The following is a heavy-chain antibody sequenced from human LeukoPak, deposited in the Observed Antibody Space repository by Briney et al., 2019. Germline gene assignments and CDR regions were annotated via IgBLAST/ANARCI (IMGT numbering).Heavy chain of an antibody. J-gene: IGHJ4*01. CDR2: VGLSSDRT. Sequence: GGSLRLSLAACGFTISIYAVNGVRQAPGKGLEWVSSVGLSSDRTYYADSVKGRFTVSRDNSKNTVYLQMNSRRADDTALFHCGRDSGGYLRLNDLWGHGTLVTVSS. CDR1: GFTISIYA. V-gene: IGHV3-23*01. D-gene: IGHD1-26*01. CDR3: GRDSGGYLRLNDL.